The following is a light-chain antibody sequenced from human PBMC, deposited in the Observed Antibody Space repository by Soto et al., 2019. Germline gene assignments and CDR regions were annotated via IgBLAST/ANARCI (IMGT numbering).Light chain of an antibody. V-gene: IGKV3-11*01. CDR1: QSVSSY. Sequence: EIVLTQSPSTLSLSPGERATLSCRASQSVSSYLAWYQQKPGQAPRLLIYDASNRATGIPARFSGSGSGTDFTLTISSLEPEDFAVYYCQQYYSYPPTFGQGTKLEIK. J-gene: IGKJ2*01. CDR2: DAS. CDR3: QQYYSYPPT.